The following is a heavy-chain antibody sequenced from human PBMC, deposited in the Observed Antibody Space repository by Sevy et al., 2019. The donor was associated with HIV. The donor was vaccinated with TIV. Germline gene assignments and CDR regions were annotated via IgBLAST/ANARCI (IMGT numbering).Heavy chain of an antibody. CDR2: INSDGSST. D-gene: IGHD6-13*01. J-gene: IGHJ6*02. Sequence: GGSLRLSCAASGFTFSSYWMHWVRQAPGKGLVWVSRINSDGSSTSYADSVKGRFTISRDNAKNTLYLQMKSLRAEDTAVYYCARDQADSSSWYIGYYYYYGMDVWGQGTTVTVSS. CDR3: ARDQADSSSWYIGYYYYYGMDV. CDR1: GFTFSSYW. V-gene: IGHV3-74*01.